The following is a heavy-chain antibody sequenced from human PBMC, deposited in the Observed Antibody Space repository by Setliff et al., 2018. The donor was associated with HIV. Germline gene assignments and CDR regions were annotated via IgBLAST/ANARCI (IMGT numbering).Heavy chain of an antibody. D-gene: IGHD1-26*01. V-gene: IGHV5-51*01. Sequence: GESLKISCKASGYSFTNYWIGWVRQMPGEGLEWMGVIYPGDSETRYSPSFQGRVTISADKSISTAYLQWGSLKASDTAMYYCAMFFSGTPFDFWGQGTLVTVSS. CDR3: AMFFSGTPFDF. CDR2: IYPGDSET. CDR1: GYSFTNYW. J-gene: IGHJ4*02.